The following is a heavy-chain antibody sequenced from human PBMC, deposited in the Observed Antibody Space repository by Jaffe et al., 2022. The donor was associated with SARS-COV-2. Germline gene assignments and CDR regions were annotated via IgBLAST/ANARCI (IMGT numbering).Heavy chain of an antibody. Sequence: EVQLVESGGGLVQPGGSLRLSCAASGFTFNSYDMSWVRQAPGQGLEWVSTISVTGASTYYADSVKGRFTISRDNSKNTLYLQMSSLRAEDTALYYCAKRNDYRAFDMWGQGTTVTVSS. D-gene: IGHD4-17*01. CDR3: AKRNDYRAFDM. CDR2: ISVTGAST. CDR1: GFTFNSYD. J-gene: IGHJ3*02. V-gene: IGHV3-23*04.